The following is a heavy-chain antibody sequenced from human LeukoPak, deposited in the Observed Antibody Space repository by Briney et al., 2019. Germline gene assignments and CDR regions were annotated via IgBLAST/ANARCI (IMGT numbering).Heavy chain of an antibody. CDR2: IYYSGST. J-gene: IGHJ4*02. V-gene: IGHV4-39*07. CDR3: ARDFSIAVASESH. D-gene: IGHD6-19*01. Sequence: SETLSLTCTVSGGSISSSSYYWGWIRQPPGKGLEWIGSIYYSGSTYYNPSLKSRVTISVDTSKNHFSLKVRFVTAADTAVYYCARDFSIAVASESHWGQGTLVTVSS. CDR1: GGSISSSSYY.